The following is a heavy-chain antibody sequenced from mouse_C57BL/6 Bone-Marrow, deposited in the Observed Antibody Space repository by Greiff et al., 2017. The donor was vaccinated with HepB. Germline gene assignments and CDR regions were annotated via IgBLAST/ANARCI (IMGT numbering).Heavy chain of an antibody. V-gene: IGHV3-6*01. J-gene: IGHJ3*01. CDR2: ISYDGSN. Sequence: EVQLQESGPGLVKPSQSLSLTCSVTGYSITSGYYWNWIRQFPGNKLEWMGYISYDGSNNYNHSLKNRISITPDTSKNQFFLKLNSVTTEDTAPYYCARDYYYGRAWFAYWGQGTLVTVSA. CDR3: ARDYYYGRAWFAY. D-gene: IGHD1-1*01. CDR1: GYSITSGYY.